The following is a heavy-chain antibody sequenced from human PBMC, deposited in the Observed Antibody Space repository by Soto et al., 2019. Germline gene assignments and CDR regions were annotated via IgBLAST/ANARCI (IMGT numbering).Heavy chain of an antibody. CDR3: ARGGYYGSGSLGY. V-gene: IGHV4-34*01. Sequence: QVQLQQWGAGLLKPSETLSLTCAVYGGSFSGYYWSWIRQPPGKGLEWIGEINHSGSTNYNPSLNSRVTISVDTSKNQFPRKLSSVTAADTAVYYCARGGYYGSGSLGYWGQGTLVTVSS. CDR2: INHSGST. J-gene: IGHJ4*02. D-gene: IGHD3-10*01. CDR1: GGSFSGYY.